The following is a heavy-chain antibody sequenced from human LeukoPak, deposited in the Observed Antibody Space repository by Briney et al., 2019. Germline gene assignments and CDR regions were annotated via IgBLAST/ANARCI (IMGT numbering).Heavy chain of an antibody. CDR1: RGTFSSYT. CDR2: IIPILGIA. V-gene: IGHV1-69*02. D-gene: IGHD2-2*02. J-gene: IGHJ6*03. CDR3: ARLAVEAATPIFHDYFYMAV. Sequence: SVNVSCKASRGTFSSYTISWVRRAPGQEREWMGRIIPILGIANYPHKFQGRVTISAGKSTSTAYMELRSMRSEDTAVYYCARLAVEAATPIFHDYFYMAVWGKGPTVTASS.